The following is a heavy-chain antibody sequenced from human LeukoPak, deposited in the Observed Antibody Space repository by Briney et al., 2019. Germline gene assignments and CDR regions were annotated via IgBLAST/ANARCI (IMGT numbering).Heavy chain of an antibody. CDR2: ITTYNGNT. D-gene: IGHD3-16*02. CDR3: ARGELRLGELSFDF. Sequence: GASVKVSCKASGYTFTTYGISWVRQAPGQGLEWMGWITTYNGNTNYAQKFQGRVTMTTDTSTSTAYMELRSLRSDDTAVYFCARGELRLGELSFDFWGQGTLVTVSS. CDR1: GYTFTTYG. J-gene: IGHJ4*02. V-gene: IGHV1-18*01.